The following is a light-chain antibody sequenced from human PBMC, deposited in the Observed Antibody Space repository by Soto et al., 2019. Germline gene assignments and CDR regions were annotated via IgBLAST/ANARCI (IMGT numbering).Light chain of an antibody. CDR2: GAS. CDR1: QTVRNN. CDR3: QQYNSYWT. J-gene: IGKJ1*01. Sequence: TQSPGTLSLSPGERATRSCMASQTVRNNYLAWYQQKPGQAPWLLIYGASTRATGIPARFSGSGSGTEFTLTISSLQPDDFATYYCQQYNSYWTFGQGTKVDIK. V-gene: IGKV3-15*01.